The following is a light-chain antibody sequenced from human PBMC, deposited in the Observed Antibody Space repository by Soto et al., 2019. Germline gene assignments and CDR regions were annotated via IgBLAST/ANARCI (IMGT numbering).Light chain of an antibody. Sequence: DIQMTHSPSTLSASVGDRVTITCRASQSISSWLAWYQQKPGKAPKLMIYDASSLESGVPSRFSGSGSGTEFTLTIISLQPDDFATYYCQQYKNYWTFGQGTKVDIK. CDR3: QQYKNYWT. CDR1: QSISSW. V-gene: IGKV1-5*01. CDR2: DAS. J-gene: IGKJ1*01.